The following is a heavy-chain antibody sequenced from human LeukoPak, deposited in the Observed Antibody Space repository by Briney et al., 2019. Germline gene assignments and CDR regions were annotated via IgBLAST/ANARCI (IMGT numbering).Heavy chain of an antibody. CDR1: GYTFSSYW. V-gene: IGHV5-51*01. CDR3: ARPSELGMYAFDI. CDR2: IYPGDSDT. D-gene: IGHD7-27*01. Sequence: GESLKISCKGSGYTFSSYWIGWVRQMPGKGLEWMGFIYPGDSDTRYSPSFQGQVTISAGKSISTAYLQWSSLKASDTAMYYCARPSELGMYAFDIWGQGTMVTVSS. J-gene: IGHJ3*02.